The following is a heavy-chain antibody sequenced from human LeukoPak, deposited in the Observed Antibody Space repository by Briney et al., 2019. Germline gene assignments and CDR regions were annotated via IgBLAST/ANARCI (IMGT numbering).Heavy chain of an antibody. D-gene: IGHD3-22*01. Sequence: SETLSLTCTVSGGSISSGGYYWGWIRQPPGKGLEWIGSIYYSGTTYYNPSLKSRVTISVDTSKNQFSLKLTSVTAADTAVYYCARGDSSGHPAFDYWGQGTLVTVSS. V-gene: IGHV4-39*07. CDR1: GGSISSGGYY. J-gene: IGHJ4*02. CDR3: ARGDSSGHPAFDY. CDR2: IYYSGTT.